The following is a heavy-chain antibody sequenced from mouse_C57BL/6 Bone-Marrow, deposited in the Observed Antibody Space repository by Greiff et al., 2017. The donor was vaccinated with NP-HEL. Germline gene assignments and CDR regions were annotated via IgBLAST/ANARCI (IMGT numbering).Heavy chain of an antibody. Sequence: QVQLQQPGAELVKPGASVKMSCKASGYTFTSYWITWVKQRPGQGLEWIGDIYPGSGSTNYNEKFKSKATLTVDTSSSTAYMQLSSLTSEDSAVYYCAGNVGFITTVVAPFDYWGQGTTLTVSS. D-gene: IGHD1-1*01. J-gene: IGHJ2*01. V-gene: IGHV1-55*01. CDR1: GYTFTSYW. CDR3: AGNVGFITTVVAPFDY. CDR2: IYPGSGST.